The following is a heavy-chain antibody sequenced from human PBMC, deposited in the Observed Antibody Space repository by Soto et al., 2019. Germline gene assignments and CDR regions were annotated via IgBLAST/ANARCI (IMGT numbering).Heavy chain of an antibody. V-gene: IGHV1-69*13. Sequence: SGKGSCKASGGTFSSYAISWVRQAPGQGLEWMGGIIPIFGTANYAQKFQGRVTITADESTSTAYMELSSLRSEDTAVYYCARDQHSSGYRYYYYYGMDVWGQGTTVPV. CDR3: ARDQHSSGYRYYYYYGMDV. CDR2: IIPIFGTA. CDR1: GGTFSSYA. D-gene: IGHD3-22*01. J-gene: IGHJ6*02.